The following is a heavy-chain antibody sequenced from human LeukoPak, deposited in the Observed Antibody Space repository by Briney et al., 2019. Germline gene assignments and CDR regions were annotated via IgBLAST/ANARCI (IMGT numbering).Heavy chain of an antibody. V-gene: IGHV1-2*02. CDR2: INPNSGGT. Sequence: ASVKVSCKASGYTFTGYYMHWVRQAPGQGLEWMGWINPNSGGTNYAQKFQGRVTMTRDTSISTAYMELSRLRSDDTAVYYCARGGGLRFLEWLQYYFDYWGQGTLVTVSS. J-gene: IGHJ4*02. CDR1: GYTFTGYY. D-gene: IGHD3-3*01. CDR3: ARGGGLRFLEWLQYYFDY.